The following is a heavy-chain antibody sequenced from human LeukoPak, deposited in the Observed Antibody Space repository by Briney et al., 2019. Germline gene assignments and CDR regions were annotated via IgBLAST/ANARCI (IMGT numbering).Heavy chain of an antibody. CDR1: GYMFTSYD. J-gene: IGHJ4*02. V-gene: IGHV1-8*01. CDR2: MNPNSGNT. D-gene: IGHD5-24*01. Sequence: ASVKVSCKASGYMFTSYDINWVRQATGQGLEWMGWMNPNSGNTGYAQKFLGRVTMTRNTSITTAYMELSSLRSEDTAVYYCARGLKNGYNKYWGQGTLVTVSS. CDR3: ARGLKNGYNKY.